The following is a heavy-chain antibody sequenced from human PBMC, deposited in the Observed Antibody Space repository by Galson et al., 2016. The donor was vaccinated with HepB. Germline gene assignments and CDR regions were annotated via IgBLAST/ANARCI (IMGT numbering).Heavy chain of an antibody. J-gene: IGHJ4*02. CDR1: GFTFSSYG. CDR3: TPLPTGQQPYYFDL. Sequence: SLRLSCAAPGFTFSSYGMHWVRQAPGKGLEWVGRMKSILDGGSTDYAAPVKGRFTISRDDAKNTVYLQMKRLRMDDTATYYCTPLPTGQQPYYFDLWGQGTLVIVSS. V-gene: IGHV3-15*01. D-gene: IGHD6-13*01. CDR2: MKSILDGGST.